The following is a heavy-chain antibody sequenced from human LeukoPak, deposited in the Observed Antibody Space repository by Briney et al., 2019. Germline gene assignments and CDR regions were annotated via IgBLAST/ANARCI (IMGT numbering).Heavy chain of an antibody. D-gene: IGHD5-12*01. J-gene: IGHJ6*02. V-gene: IGHV4-31*03. CDR1: GDSISSGGYC. CDR3: ASSEAPITPPPYGMGV. CDR2: IYSSGGT. Sequence: SETLSLTCTVSGDSISSGGYCWNWFRQHPGKDLEWIGYIYSSGGTFYNPSLKSRVTISVDTSKNQFSLKLGSVTAADTALYYCASSEAPITPPPYGMGVWGQGTMVTVSS.